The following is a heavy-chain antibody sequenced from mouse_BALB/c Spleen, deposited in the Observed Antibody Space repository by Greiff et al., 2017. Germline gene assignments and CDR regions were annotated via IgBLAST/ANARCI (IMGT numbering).Heavy chain of an antibody. CDR1: GYTFTSYY. CDR2: INPSNGGT. CDR3: TRKGYWYFDV. J-gene: IGHJ1*01. V-gene: IGHV1S81*02. Sequence: VQGVESGAELVKPGASVKLSCKASGYTFTSYYMYWVKQRPGQGLEWIGEINPSNGGTNFNEKFKSKATLTVDKSSSTAYMQLSSLTSEDSAVYYCTRKGYWYFDVWGAGTTVTVSS.